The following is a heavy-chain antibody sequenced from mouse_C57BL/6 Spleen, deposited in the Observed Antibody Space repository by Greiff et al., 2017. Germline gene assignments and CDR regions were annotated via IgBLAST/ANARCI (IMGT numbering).Heavy chain of an antibody. CDR1: GYSITSGYY. J-gene: IGHJ2*01. CDR2: ISYDGSN. Sequence: EVQVVESGPGLVKPSQSLSLTCSVTGYSITSGYYWNWIRQFPGNKLEWMGYISYDGSNNYNPSLKNRISITRDTSKNQFFLKLNSVTTEDTATYYCARGDYGNLDYWGQGTTLTVSS. CDR3: ARGDYGNLDY. V-gene: IGHV3-6*01. D-gene: IGHD2-1*01.